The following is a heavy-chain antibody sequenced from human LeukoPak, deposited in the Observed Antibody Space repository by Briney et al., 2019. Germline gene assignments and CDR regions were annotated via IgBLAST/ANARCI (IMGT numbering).Heavy chain of an antibody. V-gene: IGHV4-4*07. CDR1: GGSISSYY. Sequence: SETLSLTCTVSGGSISSYYWSWIRQPAGKGLEWIGRIYTSGSTNYNPSLKSRVTMSVDTSKNQFSLKLSSVTAADTAVYYCARVPRDFWSGYYLESWGQGTLVTVSS. D-gene: IGHD3-3*01. J-gene: IGHJ4*02. CDR3: ARVPRDFWSGYYLES. CDR2: IYTSGST.